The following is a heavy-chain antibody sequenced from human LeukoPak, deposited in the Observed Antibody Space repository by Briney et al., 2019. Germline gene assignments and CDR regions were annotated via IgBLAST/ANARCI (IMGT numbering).Heavy chain of an antibody. CDR1: GGTFSNYT. CDR2: IIPLFDIR. CDR3: ARGEFSMVRGAPD. J-gene: IGHJ4*02. D-gene: IGHD3-10*01. V-gene: IGHV1-69*05. Sequence: SVKVSCKPSGGTFSNYTISWVRQAPGLGLEWMGEIIPLFDIRNYAQKFQGRVTIATDESTTTAYMELSSLRYEDTAVYYCARGEFSMVRGAPDWGQGTLVTVSS.